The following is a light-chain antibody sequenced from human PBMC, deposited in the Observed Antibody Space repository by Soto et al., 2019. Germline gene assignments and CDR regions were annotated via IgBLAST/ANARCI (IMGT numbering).Light chain of an antibody. CDR2: DAS. J-gene: IGKJ4*01. CDR1: QSVSSY. CDR3: QQRSNWPPLT. V-gene: IGKV3-11*01. Sequence: EIVLTQSPATLSLSPGERATLSCRASQSVSSYLAWYHQKPGQAPRLLIYDASNRATVIPARFSGSGSGTGFTRSTRSVEPEDFAVSSCQQRSNWPPLTFGGGTKVEIK.